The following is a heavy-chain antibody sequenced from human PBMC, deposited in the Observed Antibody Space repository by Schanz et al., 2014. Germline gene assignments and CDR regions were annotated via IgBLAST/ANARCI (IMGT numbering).Heavy chain of an antibody. J-gene: IGHJ5*02. CDR2: INPSGGST. V-gene: IGHV1-46*01. CDR1: GYTFVSYS. Sequence: QVQLVQSGAEVKKPGASVKVSCKASGYTFVSYSMHWVRQAPGQGLEWMGIINPSGGSTRYGQKFQGRVTITADKSTTTAYMELNSLNSDDTAVYYCATLDYADSVSWGQGTLVTVSS. D-gene: IGHD4-17*01. CDR3: ATLDYADSVS.